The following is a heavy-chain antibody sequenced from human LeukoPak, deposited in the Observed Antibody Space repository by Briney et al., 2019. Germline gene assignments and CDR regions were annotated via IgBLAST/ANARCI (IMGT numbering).Heavy chain of an antibody. CDR1: GFTFGDYA. D-gene: IGHD3-10*01. CDR2: IRSKAYGGTT. Sequence: GGSRRLSCTASGFTFGDYAISWFRQAPGKGLEWVGFIRSKAYGGTTEYAASVKGRFTISRDDSKSIAYLQMNSLKTEDTAVYYCTRGLMVRGVGEKWFDPWGQGTLVTVSS. V-gene: IGHV3-49*03. J-gene: IGHJ5*02. CDR3: TRGLMVRGVGEKWFDP.